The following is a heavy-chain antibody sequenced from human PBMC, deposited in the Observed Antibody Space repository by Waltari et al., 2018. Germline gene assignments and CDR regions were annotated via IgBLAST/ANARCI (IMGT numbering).Heavy chain of an antibody. Sequence: QVQLQESGPGLVKPSQTLSPPCTVPGGSISSGDYYWSWIRQPPGKGLEWIGHIYYSGSTYYNPSLKSRVTISVDTSKNQFSLKLSSVTAADTAVYYCARSGGGYYYYYMDVWGKGTTVTISS. CDR1: GGSISSGDYY. D-gene: IGHD3-16*01. J-gene: IGHJ6*03. CDR2: IYYSGST. CDR3: ARSGGGYYYYYMDV. V-gene: IGHV4-30-4*08.